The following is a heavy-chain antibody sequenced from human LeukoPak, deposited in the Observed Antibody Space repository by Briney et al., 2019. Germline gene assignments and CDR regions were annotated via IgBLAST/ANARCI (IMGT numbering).Heavy chain of an antibody. CDR1: GGSFSGYY. Sequence: SETLSLTCTVYGGSFSGYYWSWIRQPPGKGLEWIGEINHSGSTNYNPSLKSRVTISVDTSKNQFSLKLSSVTAADTAVYYCARDLIADYVWGSYRYSDAFDIWGQGTMVTVSS. V-gene: IGHV4-34*01. J-gene: IGHJ3*02. D-gene: IGHD3-16*02. CDR2: INHSGST. CDR3: ARDLIADYVWGSYRYSDAFDI.